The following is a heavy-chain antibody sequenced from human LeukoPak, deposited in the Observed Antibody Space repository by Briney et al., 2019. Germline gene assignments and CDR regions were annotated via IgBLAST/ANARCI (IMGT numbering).Heavy chain of an antibody. V-gene: IGHV3-23*01. CDR2: ISGSGGST. Sequence: GGSLRLSCAASGFTFSSYAMSWVRQAPGKGLEWVSAISGSGGSTYYADSVKGRFTISRDNSKNTLYLQMNSLRPDDTAVYYCARDSGFWFDPWGQGTLVTVSS. J-gene: IGHJ5*02. CDR1: GFTFSSYA. D-gene: IGHD3-22*01. CDR3: ARDSGFWFDP.